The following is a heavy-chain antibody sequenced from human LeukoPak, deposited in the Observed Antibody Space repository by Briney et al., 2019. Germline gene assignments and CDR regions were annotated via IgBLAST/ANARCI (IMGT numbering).Heavy chain of an antibody. Sequence: SETLSLTCTVSGGSIRNSQYFWGWIRQPPGKGLEWIGQISYSGSAFYNPSLKSRVTMSVDTSKNQVSLKLSSVTAADTAVYYCATSPHCSSTSCYRVWGKGTTVTVSS. V-gene: IGHV4-39*07. CDR2: ISYSGSA. CDR1: GGSIRNSQYF. CDR3: ATSPHCSSTSCYRV. D-gene: IGHD2-2*01. J-gene: IGHJ6*04.